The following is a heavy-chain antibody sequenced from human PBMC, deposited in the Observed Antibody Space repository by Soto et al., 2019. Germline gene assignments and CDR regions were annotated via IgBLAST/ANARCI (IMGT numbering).Heavy chain of an antibody. V-gene: IGHV1-18*01. D-gene: IGHD6-13*01. CDR2: ISAYNGNT. J-gene: IGHJ6*03. CDR1: GYTFTSYG. Sequence: QVQLVQSGAEVKKPGASVKVSCKASGYTFTSYGISWVRQAPGQGLEWMGWISAYNGNTNYAQTLQGRVTMTTDTSTSTAYMELRSLRSDDTAVYYCARAGYRSSWPLDCYYYMDVWGKGTTATVSS. CDR3: ARAGYRSSWPLDCYYYMDV.